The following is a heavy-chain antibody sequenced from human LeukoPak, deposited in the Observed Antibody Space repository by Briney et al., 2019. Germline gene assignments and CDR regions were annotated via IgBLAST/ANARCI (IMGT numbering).Heavy chain of an antibody. CDR3: ARSVPWQAAFDI. V-gene: IGHV3-23*01. CDR1: GFTFSSYA. Sequence: GGSLRLSCPASGFTFSSYAMSWVRQAPGKGLQWVSTISGSGGSAYYADSVRGRFTISRDNAKTTLYLQMSSLRAEDTAVYYCARSVPWQAAFDIWGQGTMVTVSS. CDR2: ISGSGGSA. J-gene: IGHJ3*02.